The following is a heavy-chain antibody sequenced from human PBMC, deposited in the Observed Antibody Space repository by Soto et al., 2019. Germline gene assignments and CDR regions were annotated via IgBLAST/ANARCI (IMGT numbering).Heavy chain of an antibody. V-gene: IGHV4-34*01. J-gene: IGHJ6*02. CDR3: ARGVYYDFWSGYSYGMDV. CDR2: INHSGST. CDR1: GWSFSGYY. Sequence: KAXETLSLTCAVYGWSFSGYYWSWIRQPPGKGLEWIGEINHSGSTNYNPSLKSRVTISVDTSKNQFSLKLSSVTAADTAVYYCARGVYYDFWSGYSYGMDVRGQGTTVTVSS. D-gene: IGHD3-3*01.